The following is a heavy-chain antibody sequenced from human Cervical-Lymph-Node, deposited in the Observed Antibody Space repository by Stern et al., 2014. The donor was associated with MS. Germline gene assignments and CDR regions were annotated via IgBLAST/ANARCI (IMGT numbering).Heavy chain of an antibody. CDR1: GYTFTSYG. V-gene: IGHV1-18*04. CDR2: ISAYNGNT. CDR3: ARVLPAYGDPVGGDY. J-gene: IGHJ4*02. Sequence: VQLVESGAEVKKPGASVKVSCKASGYTFTSYGIRWVRQAPGQGLEWMGWISAYNGNTNYAQKLQGRVTMTTDTSTSTAYMELRSLRSDDTAVYYCARVLPAYGDPVGGDYWGQGTLVTVSS. D-gene: IGHD4-17*01.